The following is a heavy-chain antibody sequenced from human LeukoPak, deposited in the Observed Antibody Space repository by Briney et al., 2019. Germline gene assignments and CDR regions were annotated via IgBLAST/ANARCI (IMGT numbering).Heavy chain of an antibody. D-gene: IGHD3-22*01. V-gene: IGHV4-59*01. CDR3: ARAPCHYYDSSGSFFDY. CDR1: GDSISTYY. Sequence: KSSETLSLTCTVPGDSISTYYWSWIRQPPGKGLEWIGYIYYSGSTNYNPSLKSRVTISVDTSRNQLSLKLSSVTAADTPVYYCARAPCHYYDSSGSFFDYWGQGTLVTVSS. J-gene: IGHJ4*02. CDR2: IYYSGST.